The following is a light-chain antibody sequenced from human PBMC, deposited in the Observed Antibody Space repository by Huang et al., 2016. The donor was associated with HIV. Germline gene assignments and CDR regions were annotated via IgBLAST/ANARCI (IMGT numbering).Light chain of an antibody. CDR2: GAS. CDR1: QSVGSK. CDR3: QQYNNWPYT. Sequence: DTVMTQTPATLSVSPGARATLSCRASQSVGSKLAWFQQKPGQALRLLIHGASTSATGIPARFSGSGSGTEFTLTISSLQSEDFAVYYCQQYNNWPYTFGQGTKLEIK. V-gene: IGKV3-15*01. J-gene: IGKJ2*01.